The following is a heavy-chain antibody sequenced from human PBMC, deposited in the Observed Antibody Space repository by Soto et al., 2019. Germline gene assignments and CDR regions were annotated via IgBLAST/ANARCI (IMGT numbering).Heavy chain of an antibody. CDR2: IYYSGNT. CDR1: GGSIRSVNYY. V-gene: IGHV4-30-4*01. CDR3: ATREYSSLSVNWFDP. J-gene: IGHJ5*01. D-gene: IGHD3-22*01. Sequence: SETLSLTCTVSGGSIRSVNYYWSWIRQPPGKGLEWIGYIYYSGNTYYNPSLKSRVTISVDTSKNQFSLRLRSVTAADTAVYYCATREYSSLSVNWFDPWGQGTLVTVSS.